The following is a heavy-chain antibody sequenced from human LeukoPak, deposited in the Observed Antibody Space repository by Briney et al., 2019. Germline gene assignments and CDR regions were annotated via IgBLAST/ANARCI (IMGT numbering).Heavy chain of an antibody. D-gene: IGHD3-10*02. V-gene: IGHV3-21*04. Sequence: GGSLRLSCAASGFTFSSYSTNWVRQAPGKGLEWVSSISSSSSYIYYADSVKGRFTISRDNYKNMLYLQTNSLRAEDTAVYYCAKDSRGSYVRVFDYWGQGTLVTVSS. CDR1: GFTFSSYS. CDR3: AKDSRGSYVRVFDY. J-gene: IGHJ4*02. CDR2: ISSSSSYI.